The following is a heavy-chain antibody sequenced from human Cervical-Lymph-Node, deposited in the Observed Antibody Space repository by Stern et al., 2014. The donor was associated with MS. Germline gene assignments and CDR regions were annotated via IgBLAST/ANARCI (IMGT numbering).Heavy chain of an antibody. V-gene: IGHV4-39*02. CDR2: IYYSGST. CDR1: GGSISSSSYY. Sequence: VQLEESGPGLVKPSETLSLTCTVSGGSISSSSYYWGWIRQPPGKGLEWIGSIYYSGSTYYNPSLKSRVTISVDTSKNHFSLELSSVTAADTAVYYCANHRGSKNYFDYWGQGTLVTVSS. J-gene: IGHJ4*02. D-gene: IGHD1-26*01. CDR3: ANHRGSKNYFDY.